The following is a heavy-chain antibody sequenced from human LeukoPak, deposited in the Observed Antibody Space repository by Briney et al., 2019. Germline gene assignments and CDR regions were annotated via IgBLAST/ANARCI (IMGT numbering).Heavy chain of an antibody. CDR1: GFTFSSYA. J-gene: IGHJ4*02. Sequence: GGSLRLSCAASGFTFSSYAMSWVRQAPGKGLEWVSAISGSGSSTYYADSVKGRFTISRDNSKNTLYLQMNSLRAEDTAVYYCAKSLGELSFADYWGQGTLVTVSS. D-gene: IGHD3-16*02. V-gene: IGHV3-23*01. CDR2: ISGSGSST. CDR3: AKSLGELSFADY.